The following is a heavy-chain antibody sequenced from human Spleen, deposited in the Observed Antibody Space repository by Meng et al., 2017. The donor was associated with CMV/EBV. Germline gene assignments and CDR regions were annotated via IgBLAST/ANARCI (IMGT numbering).Heavy chain of an antibody. CDR3: ARVGSFDS. V-gene: IGHV1-69*04. CDR2: VIPIVSVT. J-gene: IGHJ4*02. D-gene: IGHD3-16*01. CDR1: GGTFSSFA. Sequence: SVQVSCKASGGTFSSFAIIWVRQAPGQGLEWMGRVIPIVSVTNYAPRFQGRVTIIADKSTTTVYMELNSLTFEDTAVYYCARVGSFDSWGQGTLVTVSS.